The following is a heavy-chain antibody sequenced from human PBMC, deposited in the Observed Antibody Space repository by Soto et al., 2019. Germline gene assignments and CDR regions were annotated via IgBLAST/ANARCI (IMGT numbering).Heavy chain of an antibody. V-gene: IGHV3-30*03. CDR1: GFTFSGYG. J-gene: IGHJ4*02. D-gene: IGHD6-19*01. CDR3: ATEVHSSGWGTYCKD. CDR2: VSNDGTVQ. Sequence: QVQLVESGGDVVQPGTSLRLSCAASGFTFSGYGMHWVRQAPGRGLDWVAVVSNDGTVQHYADSVKGRFTISRDNSKNMLYLQINSLRADDTAVYYCATEVHSSGWGTYCKDWGQGTLVTVSS.